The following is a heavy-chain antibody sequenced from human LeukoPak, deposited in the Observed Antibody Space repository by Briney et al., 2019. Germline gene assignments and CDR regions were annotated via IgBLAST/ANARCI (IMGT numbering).Heavy chain of an antibody. V-gene: IGHV3-13*01. CDR3: ASLGDSIY. Sequence: PGRSLTLSCAPSAFSFTISDMHSVRQHTGGGLELVSSIGKAGDTSYADSVKGRFTISRENANNHFYLQMNSLRAGDTAVYFCASLGDSIYWGQGTLVTVSS. J-gene: IGHJ4*02. D-gene: IGHD1-26*01. CDR1: AFSFTISD. CDR2: IGKAGDT.